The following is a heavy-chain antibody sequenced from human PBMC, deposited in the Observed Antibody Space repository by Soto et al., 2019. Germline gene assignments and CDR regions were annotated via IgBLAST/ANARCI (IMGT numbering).Heavy chain of an antibody. D-gene: IGHD1-7*01. Sequence: SETLSLTCAVYGGSFSGYYWSWIRQPPGKGLEWIGEINHSGSTNYNPSLKSRVTISVDTSKNQFSLKLSSVTAADTAVYYCARGGRITGTGDNRDPYNWFDPWGQGTLVTVSS. CDR3: ARGGRITGTGDNRDPYNWFDP. V-gene: IGHV4-34*01. J-gene: IGHJ5*02. CDR2: INHSGST. CDR1: GGSFSGYY.